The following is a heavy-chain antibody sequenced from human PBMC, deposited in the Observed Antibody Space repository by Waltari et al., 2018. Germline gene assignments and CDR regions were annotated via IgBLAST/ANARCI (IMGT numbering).Heavy chain of an antibody. CDR2: INPSGST. D-gene: IGHD6-13*01. CDR3: AKPGIAAAGSPYDAFDI. J-gene: IGHJ3*02. Sequence: QVQLQQWGAGLLKPSETLSLTCAVYGGSFSGSYWRWIRQPPGTGLAWIGEINPSGSTNYNPSLKSRVTISVDTSKNQFSLKLSSVTAADTAVYYCAKPGIAAAGSPYDAFDIWGQGTMVTVSS. V-gene: IGHV4-34*01. CDR1: GGSFSGSY.